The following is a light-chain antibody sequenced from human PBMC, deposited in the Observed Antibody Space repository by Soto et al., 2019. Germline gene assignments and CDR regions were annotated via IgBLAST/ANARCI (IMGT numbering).Light chain of an antibody. V-gene: IGLV1-40*01. J-gene: IGLJ2*01. CDR1: SSYIGAGYD. Sequence: QSVLTQPPSVSGAPGQRVTISCTGSSSYIGAGYDVHWYQQLPGTAPKLLIYANTNRPSGVPDRFSGSKSGTSASLATTGLQAEDEADYYCQSYDDSLGGHEIFGGGTKLTVL. CDR2: ANT. CDR3: QSYDDSLGGHEI.